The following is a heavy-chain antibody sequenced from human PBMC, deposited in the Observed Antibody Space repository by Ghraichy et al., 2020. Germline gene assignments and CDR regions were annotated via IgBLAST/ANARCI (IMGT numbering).Heavy chain of an antibody. CDR2: ISVNGDTT. Sequence: GGSLRLSCAASGFAFSSFALNWARQAPGKGLEWVSAISVNGDTTYYADSVKGRFTISRDISKNTLYLQMNSLRSEDTAVYYCAKVVTNHLGVVGYYCDYWGQGTLVAVSS. CDR1: GFAFSSFA. CDR3: AKVVTNHLGVVGYYCDY. V-gene: IGHV3-23*01. D-gene: IGHD1-14*01. J-gene: IGHJ4*02.